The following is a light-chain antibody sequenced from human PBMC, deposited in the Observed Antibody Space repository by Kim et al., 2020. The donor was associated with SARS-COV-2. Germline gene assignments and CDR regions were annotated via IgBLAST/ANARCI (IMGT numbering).Light chain of an antibody. V-gene: IGLV2-14*03. CDR3: SSYTSSLVV. J-gene: IGLJ2*01. CDR1: SSDVGGYNY. CDR2: DVS. Sequence: QSALTQPASVSGSPGQSITISCTGTSSDVGGYNYVSWYQQHPGKAPKLMIYDVSNRPSGVSNRFSGSKSGNTASLTISGLQAEDEADYYCSSYTSSLVVFGGGTQLIVL.